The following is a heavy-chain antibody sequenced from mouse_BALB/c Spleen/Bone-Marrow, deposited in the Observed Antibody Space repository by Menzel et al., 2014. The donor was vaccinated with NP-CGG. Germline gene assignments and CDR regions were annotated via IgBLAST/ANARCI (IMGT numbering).Heavy chain of an antibody. CDR3: ARSPTGTFAY. V-gene: IGHV1-82*01. Sequence: QVQLKESGPELVKPGASVKISCKASGYAFSSSWMNWVMQRPGQGLEWIGRIYPGDESTNYNGKFKGKATLTADKSSSTAYMQLSSLTSVDSAVYFCARSPTGTFAYWGQGTPVTVSA. CDR2: IYPGDEST. J-gene: IGHJ3*01. D-gene: IGHD4-1*01. CDR1: GYAFSSSW.